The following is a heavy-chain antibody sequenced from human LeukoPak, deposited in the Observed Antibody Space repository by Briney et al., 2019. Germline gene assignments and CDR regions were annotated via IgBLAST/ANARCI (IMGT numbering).Heavy chain of an antibody. CDR3: ARDRPGRELLPCFDY. CDR1: GGILSNYT. CDR2: LIPIFGTP. D-gene: IGHD1-26*01. V-gene: IGHV1-69*01. Sequence: ASVKVSCKASGGILSNYTISWVRQAPGQGLEWMGGLIPIFGTPYYAQNVQGRVTITADESTSTAFLELRSLKSEDTAVYYCARDRPGRELLPCFDYWGQGTLVTVSS. J-gene: IGHJ4*02.